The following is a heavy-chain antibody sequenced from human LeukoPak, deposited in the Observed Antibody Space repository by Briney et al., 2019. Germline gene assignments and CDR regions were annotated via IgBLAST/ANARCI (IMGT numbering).Heavy chain of an antibody. J-gene: IGHJ5*02. Sequence: GGSLRLSCAASGFTFTNYWMHWVRQAPGKGLVWVSRVLSDGSRISYADSVKGRFTISRGNAKNTLYLQMDSLRAEDTAVYYCARAESSGSGGLDPWGQGALVTVSS. CDR1: GFTFTNYW. CDR3: ARAESSGSGGLDP. V-gene: IGHV3-74*01. D-gene: IGHD2-15*01. CDR2: VLSDGSRI.